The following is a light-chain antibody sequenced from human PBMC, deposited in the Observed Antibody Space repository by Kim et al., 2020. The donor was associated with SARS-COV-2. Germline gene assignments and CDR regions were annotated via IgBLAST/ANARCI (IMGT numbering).Light chain of an antibody. J-gene: IGKJ2*01. CDR3: KQRRNWPYT. CDR2: DAS. CDR1: QSVSSY. Sequence: EIVLTQSPATLSLSPGERATLSCRASQSVSSYLAWYQQKPGQAPRLLIYDASNRATGIPARFSGSGSGTDFTLTISSLEPEDFAVYYCKQRRNWPYTFGQGTKLEI. V-gene: IGKV3-11*01.